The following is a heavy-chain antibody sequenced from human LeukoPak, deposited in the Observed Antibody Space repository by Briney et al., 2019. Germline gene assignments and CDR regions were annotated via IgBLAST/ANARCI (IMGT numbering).Heavy chain of an antibody. Sequence: GGSLRLSCTASGFTFGDYAMSWVRQAPGKGLEWVGFIRSKAYGGTTEYAASVKGRFTISRDDSKSIAYLQMNSLETEDTAVYYCTRDYTDYDFWSGYKSYYYMDVWGKGTTVTVSS. D-gene: IGHD3-3*01. CDR2: IRSKAYGGTT. CDR1: GFTFGDYA. CDR3: TRDYTDYDFWSGYKSYYYMDV. J-gene: IGHJ6*03. V-gene: IGHV3-49*04.